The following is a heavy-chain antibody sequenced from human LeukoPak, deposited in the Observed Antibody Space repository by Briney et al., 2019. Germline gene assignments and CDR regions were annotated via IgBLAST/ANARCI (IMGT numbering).Heavy chain of an antibody. D-gene: IGHD3-16*01. CDR3: SKDSREITFGGVVDY. V-gene: IGHV3-43D*04. CDR2: ISWDGGST. Sequence: PGGSLRLFCAASGFTLDDYAMHWLRQAPGEGLEWVSLISWDGGSTYYADSVKGRFTISRDNSKNSLYLHMNSLRSVVTALEYFSKDSREITFGGVVDYWGQGTLVTVPS. CDR1: GFTLDDYA. J-gene: IGHJ4*02.